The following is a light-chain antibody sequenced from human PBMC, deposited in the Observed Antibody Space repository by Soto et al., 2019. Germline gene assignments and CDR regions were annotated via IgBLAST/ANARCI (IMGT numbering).Light chain of an antibody. CDR3: QQRGNWPPYT. CDR1: QSVGSD. V-gene: IGKV3-11*01. J-gene: IGKJ2*01. Sequence: EIVLTQSPATLSLSPGERGTLSCRASQSVGSDLAWYQQKPGQAPRLLIYDTSNSAAGIPARFSGSGSGPDFTLTISSLEPEDFAVYYCQQRGNWPPYTFGQGTKLEIE. CDR2: DTS.